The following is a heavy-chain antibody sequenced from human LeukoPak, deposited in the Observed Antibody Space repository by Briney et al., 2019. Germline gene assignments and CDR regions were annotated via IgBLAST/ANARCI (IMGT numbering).Heavy chain of an antibody. CDR3: ARDLGCCSSTSCHGGYMDV. CDR2: IYCSGST. D-gene: IGHD2-2*01. Sequence: PSETLSLTCTVSGGSISSYYWSWIRQPPGKGLEWIGYIYCSGSTNYNPSLKSRVTISVDTSKNQFSLKLSSVTAADTAVYYCARDLGCCSSTSCHGGYMDVWGKGTTVTVSS. J-gene: IGHJ6*03. CDR1: GGSISSYY. V-gene: IGHV4-59*01.